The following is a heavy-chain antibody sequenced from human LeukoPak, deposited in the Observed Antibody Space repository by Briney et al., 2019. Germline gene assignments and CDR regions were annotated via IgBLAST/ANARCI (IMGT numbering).Heavy chain of an antibody. CDR3: ARRATAGSCFDY. V-gene: IGHV3-11*01. J-gene: IGHJ4*02. D-gene: IGHD6-13*01. CDR2: ISSGGGTI. Sequence: GGSLRLSCAVSGFTFSDYYMSWIRQAPGKGLEWVSFISSGGGTISHADSVKGRFTISRDNAENSLYLQMNSLRAEDTAVYYCARRATAGSCFDYWGQGTLVTVSS. CDR1: GFTFSDYY.